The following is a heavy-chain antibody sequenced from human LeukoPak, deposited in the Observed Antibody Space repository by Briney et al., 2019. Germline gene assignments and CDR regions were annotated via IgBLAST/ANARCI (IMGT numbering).Heavy chain of an antibody. Sequence: SETLSLTCAVSGGSISSGGYSWSWIRQPPGKGLEWIGYIYHSGSTYYDPSLNSRVTISVDRSKNQFPLKLSSVTAADTAVYYCARFRGYNNAFDIWGQGTMVTVSS. J-gene: IGHJ3*02. CDR1: GGSISSGGYS. CDR2: IYHSGST. CDR3: ARFRGYNNAFDI. D-gene: IGHD5-18*01. V-gene: IGHV4-30-2*01.